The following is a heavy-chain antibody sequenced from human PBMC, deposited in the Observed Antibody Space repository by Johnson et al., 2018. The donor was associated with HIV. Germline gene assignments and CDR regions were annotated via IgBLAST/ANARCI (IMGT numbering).Heavy chain of an antibody. CDR1: GFTFDDYG. Sequence: VQLVESGGGVVRPGGSLRLSCAASGFTFDDYGMSWVRQAPGKGLEWVSGINWNGGSTGYADSVKGRFTISRDNAKNSLYLQMNSLRAEDTAVYYCARESPAGAGSGSDAFDIWGQGTMVTVSS. D-gene: IGHD3-10*01. J-gene: IGHJ3*02. V-gene: IGHV3-20*04. CDR2: INWNGGST. CDR3: ARESPAGAGSGSDAFDI.